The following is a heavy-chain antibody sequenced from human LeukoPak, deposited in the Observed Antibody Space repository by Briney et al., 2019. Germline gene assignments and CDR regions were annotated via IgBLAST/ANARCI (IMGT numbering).Heavy chain of an antibody. D-gene: IGHD3-22*01. Sequence: SETLTLTCTVSGGSIISSSYYWGWIRQPPGKGLEWIGSFYYSGSTYYNPSLKSRVTISVDTSKNQFSLKLSSVTAADTAVYYCARRLAAAASPYYYDSSGGFDYWGQGTLVTVSS. CDR1: GGSIISSSYY. V-gene: IGHV4-39*07. J-gene: IGHJ4*02. CDR3: ARRLAAAASPYYYDSSGGFDY. CDR2: FYYSGST.